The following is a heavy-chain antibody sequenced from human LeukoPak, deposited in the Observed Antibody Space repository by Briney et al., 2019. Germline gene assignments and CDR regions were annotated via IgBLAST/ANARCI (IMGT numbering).Heavy chain of an antibody. CDR2: IYHSGST. D-gene: IGHD5-24*01. V-gene: IGHV4-38-2*02. CDR1: GGSISSYY. J-gene: IGHJ3*02. Sequence: SETLSLTCSVSGGSISSYYWTWIRQPPGKGLEWIGSIYHSGSTYYNPSLRSRVTISVDTSKNQFSLKLSSVTAADTAVYYCARGGRWLQLEAFDIWGQGTMVTVSS. CDR3: ARGGRWLQLEAFDI.